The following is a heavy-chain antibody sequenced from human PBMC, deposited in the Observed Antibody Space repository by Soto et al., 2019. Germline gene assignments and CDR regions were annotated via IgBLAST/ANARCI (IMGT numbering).Heavy chain of an antibody. J-gene: IGHJ5*02. CDR3: AKGGPFTGGFDP. CDR2: ISGRSGVP. CDR1: GLTLRSYA. Sequence: EGQLLQSGGDLVQPGGSLRLSCAGSGLTLRSYAMTWIRQTPEKGLEWVSTISGRSGVPSYADSVNGRFTVSRDNSKKTLYLQMNSLRPDDTAIYSCAKGGPFTGGFDPWGQGTLVTVAS. D-gene: IGHD3-16*01. V-gene: IGHV3-23*01.